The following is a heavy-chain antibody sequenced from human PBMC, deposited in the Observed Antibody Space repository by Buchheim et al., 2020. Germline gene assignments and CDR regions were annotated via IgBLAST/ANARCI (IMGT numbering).Heavy chain of an antibody. CDR2: ISSSSSTI. V-gene: IGHV3-48*04. CDR3: TRRDVRSYYYYGMDV. CDR1: GFTFSSYS. D-gene: IGHD4-17*01. J-gene: IGHJ6*02. Sequence: EVQLVESGGGLVQPGGSLRLSCAASGFTFSSYSMNWVRQAPGKGLEWVSYISSSSSTIYYADSVKGRFTISRANAKNSLYLQMNSLRAEDTAVYYCTRRDVRSYYYYGMDVWGQGTT.